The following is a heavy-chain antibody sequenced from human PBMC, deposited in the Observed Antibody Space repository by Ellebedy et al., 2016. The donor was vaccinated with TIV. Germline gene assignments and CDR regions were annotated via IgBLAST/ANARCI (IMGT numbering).Heavy chain of an antibody. V-gene: IGHV4-39*01. Sequence: SETLSLTCTVSGDSISRSSYYWGWIRQPPGKGLEWIGSIYYTGSTDSNPSLKSRVAIPADTSKNQFSLRRSSVTAADTAVYYCARWFGELLYVRWFDPWGQGTLVTVSS. CDR3: ARWFGELLYVRWFDP. CDR1: GDSISRSSYY. CDR2: IYYTGST. J-gene: IGHJ5*02. D-gene: IGHD3-10*01.